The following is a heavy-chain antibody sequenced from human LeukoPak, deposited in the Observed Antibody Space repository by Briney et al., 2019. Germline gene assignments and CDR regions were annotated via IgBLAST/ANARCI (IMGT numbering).Heavy chain of an antibody. CDR3: ASDIVVVPAAENEGYFDY. CDR1: GFTFSSYG. V-gene: IGHV3-30-3*01. Sequence: PGGSLRLSCAAPGFTFSSYGMHWVRQAPGKGLEWVAVISYDGSNKYYADSVKGRFTISRDNSKNTLYLQMNSLRAEDTAVYYCASDIVVVPAAENEGYFDYWGQGTLVTVSS. CDR2: ISYDGSNK. D-gene: IGHD2-2*01. J-gene: IGHJ4*02.